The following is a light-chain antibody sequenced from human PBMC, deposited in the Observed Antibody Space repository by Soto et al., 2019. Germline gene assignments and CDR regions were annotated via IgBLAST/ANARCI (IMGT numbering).Light chain of an antibody. CDR2: DAS. J-gene: IGKJ4*01. V-gene: IGKV1-5*01. CDR1: QSISTW. CDR3: QQSFSFPAT. Sequence: DIQMTQSPSTLSASVGDSVTISCRAGQSISTWLAWYQQKPGKAPILLIFDASSLASGVPSRFSGSGSGTEFTLTISSLQPDDFATYFCQQSFSFPATFGGGTKVDIK.